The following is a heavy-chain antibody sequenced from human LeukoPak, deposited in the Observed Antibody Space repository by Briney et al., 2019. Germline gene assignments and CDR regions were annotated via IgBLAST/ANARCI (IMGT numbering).Heavy chain of an antibody. CDR1: GGSISSSSYY. CDR3: ARRVVVVTSHDAFDI. Sequence: PSETLSLTCTVSGGSISSSSYYWGWIRQPPGKGLEWIGSIHYSGSTYYNPSLKSRVTISVDTSKNQFSLKLSSVTAADTAVYYCARRVVVVTSHDAFDIWGQGTMVTVSS. V-gene: IGHV4-39*01. J-gene: IGHJ3*02. D-gene: IGHD2-21*02. CDR2: IHYSGST.